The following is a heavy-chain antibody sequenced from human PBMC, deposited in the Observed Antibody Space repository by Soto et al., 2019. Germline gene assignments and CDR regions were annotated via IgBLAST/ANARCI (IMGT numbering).Heavy chain of an antibody. Sequence: GGSLRLSCAASGFTFSSYVMSWVRQAPGKGLEWVSAISGSGGSTYYADSVKGRFTISRDNSKNTLYLQMNSLRAEDTAVYYCAKDYYDSSGYYYVPYDYWGQGTLVTVSS. D-gene: IGHD3-22*01. V-gene: IGHV3-23*01. CDR3: AKDYYDSSGYYYVPYDY. CDR2: ISGSGGST. CDR1: GFTFSSYV. J-gene: IGHJ4*02.